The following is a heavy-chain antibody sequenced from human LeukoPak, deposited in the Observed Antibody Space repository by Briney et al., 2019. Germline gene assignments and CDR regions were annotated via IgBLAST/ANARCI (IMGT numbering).Heavy chain of an antibody. Sequence: GGSLRLSCAASGITFSYYWMHWVRQAPGKGLEWVAVIWYDGSNKYYADSVKGRFTISRDNSKNTLYLQMNSLRAEDTAVYYCARGNVYYYDSSGPTLGDAFDIWGQGTMVTVSS. J-gene: IGHJ3*02. CDR2: IWYDGSNK. CDR1: GITFSYYW. D-gene: IGHD3-22*01. CDR3: ARGNVYYYDSSGPTLGDAFDI. V-gene: IGHV3-33*08.